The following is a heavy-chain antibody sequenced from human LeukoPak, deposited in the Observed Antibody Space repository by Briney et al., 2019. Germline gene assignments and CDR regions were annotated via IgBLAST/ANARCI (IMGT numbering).Heavy chain of an antibody. D-gene: IGHD3-16*01. CDR2: IFHSGGT. J-gene: IGHJ4*02. CDR3: ARMGGNYYFDY. Sequence: KPSETLSLTRAVSGVSISNGNWWSWVRQPPGKGLEWIGEIFHSGGTNYNPSLKSRVTMSVDTSKTQFSLKMSSVTAADTAVYYCARMGGNYYFDYWGQGTLVTVSS. CDR1: GVSISNGNW. V-gene: IGHV4-4*02.